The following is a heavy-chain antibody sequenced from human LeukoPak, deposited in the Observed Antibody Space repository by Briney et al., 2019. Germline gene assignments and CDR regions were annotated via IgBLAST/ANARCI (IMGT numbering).Heavy chain of an antibody. Sequence: PSETLSLTCTVSYGSISAYYWSWIRRTAGRGLEWIGRVHIDGSTNYNPSLKSRLIMSLDTSKNQFSLTLNSLTAADTAVYYCARSSPAGVNFDSWGQGMLVTVSS. CDR1: YGSISAYY. CDR3: ARSSPAGVNFDS. J-gene: IGHJ4*02. V-gene: IGHV4-4*07. D-gene: IGHD2-8*01. CDR2: VHIDGST.